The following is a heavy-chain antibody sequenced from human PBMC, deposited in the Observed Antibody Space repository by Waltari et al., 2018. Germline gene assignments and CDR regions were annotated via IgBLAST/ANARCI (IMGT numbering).Heavy chain of an antibody. CDR1: RGSLTNHS. J-gene: IGHJ4*02. CDR3: ASSTTVYSKFEF. CDR2: IFDSGRT. Sequence: QVQLQESGPGLVTPSETLSLTCAVSRGSLTNHSWSWIRQPPGKRLEWIGSIFDSGRTHFNASLKSRLSFSLDTSKRQCSVKLRSVTSADTAVYYCASSTTVYSKFEFWGQGVLVAVSS. V-gene: IGHV4-59*11. D-gene: IGHD3-9*01.